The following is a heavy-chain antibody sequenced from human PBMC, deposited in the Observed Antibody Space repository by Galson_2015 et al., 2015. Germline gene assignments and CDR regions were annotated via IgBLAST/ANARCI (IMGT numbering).Heavy chain of an antibody. CDR3: ASPGGPAVPYWYFDL. D-gene: IGHD4-23*01. J-gene: IGHJ2*01. V-gene: IGHV1-69*13. CDR2: IIPIFGTA. Sequence: SVKVSCKASGGTFSSYAISWVRQAPGQGLEWMGGIIPIFGTANYAQKFQGRVTITADESTSTAYMELSSLRSEDTAVYYCASPGGPAVPYWYFDLWGRGTLVTVSS. CDR1: GGTFSSYA.